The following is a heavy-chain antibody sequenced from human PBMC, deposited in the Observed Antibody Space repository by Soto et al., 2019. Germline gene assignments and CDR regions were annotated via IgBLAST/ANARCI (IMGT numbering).Heavy chain of an antibody. CDR3: ARAGYDFWSGISWYLDY. CDR2: IIPIFGTA. V-gene: IGHV1-69*13. D-gene: IGHD3-3*01. J-gene: IGHJ4*02. Sequence: SVXVSCKASGGTFSSYAISWVRQAPGQGLEWMGGIIPIFGTANYAQKFQGRVTITADESTSTAHMELSSLRSEDTAVYYCARAGYDFWSGISWYLDYWGQGTLVTVSS. CDR1: GGTFSSYA.